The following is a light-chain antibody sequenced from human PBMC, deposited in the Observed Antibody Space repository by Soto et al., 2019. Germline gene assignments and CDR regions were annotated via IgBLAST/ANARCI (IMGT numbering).Light chain of an antibody. V-gene: IGLV2-14*01. CDR3: SSYTPSSIHVV. CDR2: DVS. CDR1: SSDVGGYNY. J-gene: IGLJ2*01. Sequence: QSALTQPASVSGSPGQSITISCTGTSSDVGGYNYVSWYQQHPGKAPKLIIFDVSNRPSGVSDRFSGSKSGNTASLTISGLQAEDEADYYCSSYTPSSIHVVFGGGTKLTVL.